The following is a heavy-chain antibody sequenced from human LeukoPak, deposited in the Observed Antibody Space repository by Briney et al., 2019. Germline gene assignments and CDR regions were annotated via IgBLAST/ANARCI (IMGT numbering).Heavy chain of an antibody. CDR2: ISGSTTYI. J-gene: IGHJ4*02. CDR1: GFTFSRCG. Sequence: LGGSLRLSCVASGFTFSRCGMNWVRQAPGKGLEWVSSISGSTTYIYYADSVKGRFTISRDNAKNSLYLQMNSLRAEDTAVYYCARGSEWSSGVSDYWGQGTLVTVSS. D-gene: IGHD3-3*01. CDR3: ARGSEWSSGVSDY. V-gene: IGHV3-21*01.